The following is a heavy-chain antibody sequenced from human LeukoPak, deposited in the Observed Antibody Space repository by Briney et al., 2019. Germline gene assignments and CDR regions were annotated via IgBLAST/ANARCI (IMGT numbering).Heavy chain of an antibody. Sequence: GGSLRLSCAASGFTFSTYAMTWVRQAPGRGLEWVSSISGSGATTYYADSVKGRFTISRDNAKNSVYLQMSSLRAEDTAVYYCAGHPAEMNTLWGQGTLVTVSS. CDR2: ISGSGATT. CDR3: AGHPAEMNTL. D-gene: IGHD5-24*01. J-gene: IGHJ4*02. V-gene: IGHV3-23*01. CDR1: GFTFSTYA.